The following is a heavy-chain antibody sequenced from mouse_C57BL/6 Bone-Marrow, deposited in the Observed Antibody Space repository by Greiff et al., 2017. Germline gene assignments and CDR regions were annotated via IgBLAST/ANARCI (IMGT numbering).Heavy chain of an antibody. CDR2: IDPENGDT. J-gene: IGHJ2*01. CDR1: GFNIKDDY. Sequence: VQLQQSGAELVRPGASVKLSCTASGFNIKDDYMHWVKQRHEQGLEWIGWIDPENGDTEYASKFQGKATITAETSSNTAYLQLSSLTSEDTAVYYCTFYSNWGYWGQGTTLTVSS. V-gene: IGHV14-4*01. CDR3: TFYSNWGY. D-gene: IGHD2-5*01.